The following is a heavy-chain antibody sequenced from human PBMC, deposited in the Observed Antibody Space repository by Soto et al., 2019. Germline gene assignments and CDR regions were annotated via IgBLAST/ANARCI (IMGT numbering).Heavy chain of an antibody. CDR1: GGSISSSGYY. D-gene: IGHD3-9*01. Sequence: SEALSLTSTVSGGSISSSGYYWGWIRQPPGKGLEWIGNIYHSGTTNYNPSLKNRVTISVDKSKNQFYLKLRSVTAADTAVYYCARGMAEEQIFYYFDYWGQGALVTVSS. V-gene: IGHV4-39*07. CDR2: IYHSGTT. CDR3: ARGMAEEQIFYYFDY. J-gene: IGHJ4*02.